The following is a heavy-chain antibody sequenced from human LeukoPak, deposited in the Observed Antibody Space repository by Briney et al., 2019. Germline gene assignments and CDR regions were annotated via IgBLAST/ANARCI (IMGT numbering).Heavy chain of an antibody. J-gene: IGHJ4*02. CDR3: ANAFD. CDR1: GFTFSSYA. Sequence: GRSLRLSCAASGFTFSSYAMHWVRQAPGKGLEWVANIKQDGSEKYYVDSVKGRFTISRDNAKNSLYLQMNSLRAEDTAVYYCANAFDWGQGTLVTVSS. D-gene: IGHD2-2*01. CDR2: IKQDGSEK. V-gene: IGHV3-7*01.